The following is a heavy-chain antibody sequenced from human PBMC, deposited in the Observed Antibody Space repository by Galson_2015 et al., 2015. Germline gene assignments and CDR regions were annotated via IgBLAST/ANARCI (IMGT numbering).Heavy chain of an antibody. Sequence: SVKVSCKASGYTFTGYYMHWVRQAPGQGLEWMGRINPNSGGTNYAQKFQGRVTMTRDTSISTAYMELSRLRSDDTAVYYCARAPFTGGVFGAVADSYFDYWGQGTLVTVSS. CDR3: ARAPFTGGVFGAVADSYFDY. J-gene: IGHJ4*02. CDR1: GYTFTGYY. D-gene: IGHD2-8*02. CDR2: INPNSGGT. V-gene: IGHV1-2*06.